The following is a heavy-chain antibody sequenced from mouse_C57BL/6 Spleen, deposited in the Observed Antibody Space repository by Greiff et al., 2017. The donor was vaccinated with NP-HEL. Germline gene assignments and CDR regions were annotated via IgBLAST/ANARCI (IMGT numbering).Heavy chain of an antibody. J-gene: IGHJ4*01. V-gene: IGHV1-52*01. CDR1: GYTFTSYW. CDR2: IDPAGSET. CDR3: ARSDDAGSLDY. Sequence: QVQLQQPGAELVRPGSSVKLSCKASGYTFTSYWMPWVKQRPIQGLAWIGNIDPAGSETHYNQKFKDKATMTVDKSSSTAYMQLSSLTSEVSAVYYCARSDDAGSLDYWGQGTSVTVSS.